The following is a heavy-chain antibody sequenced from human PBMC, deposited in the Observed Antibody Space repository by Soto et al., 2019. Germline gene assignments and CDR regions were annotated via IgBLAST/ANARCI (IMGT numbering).Heavy chain of an antibody. CDR2: ISGNGGTT. CDR1: GFTFSSYA. J-gene: IGHJ4*02. V-gene: IGHV3-23*01. D-gene: IGHD6-6*01. CDR3: AKFNLGGQLALDY. Sequence: PGGSLRLSCAASGFTFSSYAITWVRQAPGKGLEWVSTISGNGGTTYYADSVKGRFTFSRDNSKNTLYLQMNSLRAEDTAVYYCAKFNLGGQLALDYWGQGTLVTVSS.